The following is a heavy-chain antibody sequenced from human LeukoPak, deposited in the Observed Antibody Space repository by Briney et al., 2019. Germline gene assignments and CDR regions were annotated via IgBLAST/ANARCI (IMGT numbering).Heavy chain of an antibody. D-gene: IGHD3-3*01. CDR1: GGSISSYY. CDR3: ARDTRRDYDFWSGFFDY. CDR2: IYTSGST. J-gene: IGHJ4*02. V-gene: IGHV4-4*07. Sequence: SETLSLTCTVSGGSISSYYWSWIRQPAGKGLEWIGRIYTSGSTNYNPSLKSRVTMSVDTSKNQFSLKLSSVTAADTAVYYCARDTRRDYDFWSGFFDYWGQGTLVTVSS.